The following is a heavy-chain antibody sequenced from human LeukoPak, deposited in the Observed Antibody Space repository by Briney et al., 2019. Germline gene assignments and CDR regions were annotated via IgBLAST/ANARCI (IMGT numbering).Heavy chain of an antibody. Sequence: GGSLRLSCAASGFTVSSNCMSWVRQAPGKGLEWVSVIYSGGSTYYADSVKGRFTISRDNSKNTLYLQMNSLRAEDTAAYYCARDSPRYSSGWYDYWGQGTLVTVSS. J-gene: IGHJ4*02. V-gene: IGHV3-53*01. CDR1: GFTVSSNC. D-gene: IGHD6-19*01. CDR2: IYSGGST. CDR3: ARDSPRYSSGWYDY.